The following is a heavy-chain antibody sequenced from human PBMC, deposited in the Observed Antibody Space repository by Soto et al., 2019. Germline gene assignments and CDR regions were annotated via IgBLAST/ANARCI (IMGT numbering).Heavy chain of an antibody. V-gene: IGHV3-7*01. J-gene: IGHJ6*02. CDR3: ARDAYTASGIVVVPAAYYYGMDV. CDR1: GFTFSSYW. CDR2: IKQDGSEK. Sequence: EVQLVESGGGLVKPGGSLRLSCAAAGFTFSSYWMSWVRQAPGKGLGWVANIKQDGSEKYYVDSVKGGFTISRDNAKNSLYLQMNSLRAEDTAVYYCARDAYTASGIVVVPAAYYYGMDVWGQGTTVTVSS. D-gene: IGHD2-2*01.